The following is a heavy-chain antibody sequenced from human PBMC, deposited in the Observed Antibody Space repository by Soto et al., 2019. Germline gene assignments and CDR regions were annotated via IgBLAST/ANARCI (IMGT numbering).Heavy chain of an antibody. Sequence: EVQLVESGGGLVKPGGSLRLSCAASGFTFSSYSMNWVRQAPGKGLEWVSSISSSSSYIYYADSVKGRFTLSRDNAKNSLYLQMNSLRAEDTAVYYCARTRSIAARADYDYYMDVWGRGTTVTVSS. CDR1: GFTFSSYS. CDR3: ARTRSIAARADYDYYMDV. CDR2: ISSSSSYI. J-gene: IGHJ6*03. V-gene: IGHV3-21*01. D-gene: IGHD6-6*01.